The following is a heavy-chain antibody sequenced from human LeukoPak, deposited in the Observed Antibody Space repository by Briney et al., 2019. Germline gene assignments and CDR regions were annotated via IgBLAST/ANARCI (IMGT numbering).Heavy chain of an antibody. CDR3: AREKGTIIAASGPTWFAP. D-gene: IGHD2-15*01. V-gene: IGHV3-48*01. J-gene: IGHJ5*02. Sequence: GGSLRLSCVASGFTFSTYSMNWVRQAPGKGLEWVSYISSCSSPIYYADSVKGRFTISRDNAKNSLYLQMNSLRAEDTAMYYCAREKGTIIAASGPTWFAPWGQGTLVIVSS. CDR2: ISSCSSPI. CDR1: GFTFSTYS.